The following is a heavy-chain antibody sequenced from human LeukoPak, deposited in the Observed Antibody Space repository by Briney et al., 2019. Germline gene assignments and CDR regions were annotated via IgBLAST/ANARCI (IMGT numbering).Heavy chain of an antibody. V-gene: IGHV1-69*06. CDR1: GGTFSSYA. Sequence: GSSVKVSCKASGGTFSSYAISWVRQAPGQGLEWMGGIIPIFGTANYAQKFQGRVTITADKSTSTAYMELSSLRSEDTAVYYCATGYCSGGSCPWPYWGQGTLVTFSS. J-gene: IGHJ4*02. CDR3: ATGYCSGGSCPWPY. D-gene: IGHD2-15*01. CDR2: IIPIFGTA.